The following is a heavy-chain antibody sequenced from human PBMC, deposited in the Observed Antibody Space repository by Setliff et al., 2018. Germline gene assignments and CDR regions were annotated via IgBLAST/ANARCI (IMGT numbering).Heavy chain of an antibody. CDR2: IYYSGST. D-gene: IGHD5-18*01. J-gene: IGHJ3*02. CDR1: GGSISSSSYY. V-gene: IGHV4-39*07. CDR3: ARVARFTDTSNAFEI. Sequence: SETLSLTCAVSGGSISSSSYYWGWIRQPPGKGLEWIGSIYYSGSTYYNPSLKSRATISVDTSKKQFSLKLSPVTAADTAVYYCARVARFTDTSNAFEIWGQGTMVTVSS.